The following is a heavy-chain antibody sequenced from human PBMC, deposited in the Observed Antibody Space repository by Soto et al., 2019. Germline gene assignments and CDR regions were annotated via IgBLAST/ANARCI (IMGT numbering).Heavy chain of an antibody. D-gene: IGHD6-19*01. CDR3: ARGGAGHSPFDY. V-gene: IGHV3-23*01. Sequence: PGGSLRLSCVASGFTFRTSAMTWVRQAPGTGLEWVSTFSGSGSTTYSADSVKGRFTVSRDNPKSTLYLEMNSLRADDSAIYYCARGGAGHSPFDYWGQGILVTV. J-gene: IGHJ4*02. CDR2: FSGSGSTT. CDR1: GFTFRTSA.